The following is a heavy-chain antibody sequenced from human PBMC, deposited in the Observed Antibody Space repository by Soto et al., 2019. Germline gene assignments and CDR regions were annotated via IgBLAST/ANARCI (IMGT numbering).Heavy chain of an antibody. CDR2: ISGSGGST. D-gene: IGHD2-2*01. CDR1: GFTFSSYA. CDR3: AKDRRYCSSTSCSPYYHYYYGMDV. J-gene: IGHJ6*02. Sequence: GGSLRLSCAASGFTFSSYAMSWVRQAPGKGLEWVSAISGSGGSTYYADSVKGRFTISRDNSKNTLYLQMNSLRAEDTAVYYFAKDRRYCSSTSCSPYYHYYYGMDVWGQGTTVTVSS. V-gene: IGHV3-23*01.